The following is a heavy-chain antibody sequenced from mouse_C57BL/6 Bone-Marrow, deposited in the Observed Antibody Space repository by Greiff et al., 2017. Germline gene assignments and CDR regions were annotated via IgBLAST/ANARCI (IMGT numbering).Heavy chain of an antibody. Sequence: QVQLQQPGAELVRPGSSVKLSCKASGYTFTSYWMHWVKQRPIQGLEWIGNIDPSDSETHYNQKFKDKATLTVDKSPSTAYMQLSSLTSEDSAVYYCARSYRAWFAYWGQGTLVTVSA. V-gene: IGHV1-52*01. D-gene: IGHD2-14*01. CDR1: GYTFTSYW. CDR3: ARSYRAWFAY. J-gene: IGHJ3*01. CDR2: IDPSDSET.